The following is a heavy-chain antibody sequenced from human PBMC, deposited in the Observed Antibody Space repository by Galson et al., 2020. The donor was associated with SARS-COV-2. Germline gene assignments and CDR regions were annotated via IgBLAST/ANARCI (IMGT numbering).Heavy chain of an antibody. CDR3: AKRSPRRWLQTSGNFFDY. J-gene: IGHJ4*02. Sequence: GGSLRLSCAASGFTFSSYAMSWVRQAPGKGLEWVSAISGSGGSTYYADSVKGRFTISRDNSKNTLYLQMNSLRAEDTAVYYCAKRSPRRWLQTSGNFFDYWGQGTLVTVSS. V-gene: IGHV3-23*01. D-gene: IGHD3-10*01. CDR2: ISGSGGST. CDR1: GFTFSSYA.